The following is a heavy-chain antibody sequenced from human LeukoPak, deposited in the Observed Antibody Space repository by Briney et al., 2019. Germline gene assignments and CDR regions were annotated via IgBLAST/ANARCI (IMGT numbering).Heavy chain of an antibody. CDR3: ARYCSGGSCYHRDYYGMDV. D-gene: IGHD2-15*01. J-gene: IGHJ6*02. CDR1: GFTFSSYS. V-gene: IGHV3-21*01. Sequence: PGGSLRLSCAASGFTFSSYSMNWVRQAPGKGLEWVSSISSSSSYIYYAHSVKGRFTISRDNAKNSLYLQMNSLRAEDTAVYYCARYCSGGSCYHRDYYGMDVWGQGTTVTVSS. CDR2: ISSSSSYI.